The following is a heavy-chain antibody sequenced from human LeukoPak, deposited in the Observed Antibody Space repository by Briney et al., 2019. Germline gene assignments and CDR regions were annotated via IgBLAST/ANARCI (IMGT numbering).Heavy chain of an antibody. J-gene: IGHJ4*02. Sequence: GGSLRLSCAVPGFTFDDYAMHWVRQAPGKGLEWVSGISWNSGSIGYADSVKGRFTISRDNAKNSLYLQMNSLRAEDMALYYCAKDFYSSSWYYFDYWGQGTLVTVSS. CDR2: ISWNSGSI. D-gene: IGHD6-13*01. CDR1: GFTFDDYA. CDR3: AKDFYSSSWYYFDY. V-gene: IGHV3-9*03.